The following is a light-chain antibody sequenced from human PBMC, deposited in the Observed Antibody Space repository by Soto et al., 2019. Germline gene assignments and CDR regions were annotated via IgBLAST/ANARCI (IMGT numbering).Light chain of an antibody. V-gene: IGLV2-11*01. CDR2: DVS. Sequence: QSALTQPRSVSGSPGQSGTISCTGTSSDVGGYNYVSWYQQHPGKAPKLMIYDVSKRPSGVPDRFSGSKSGYTASLTISGLQAEDEADYYCCSYSGSYTLVFGGGTKLTVL. J-gene: IGLJ2*01. CDR3: CSYSGSYTLV. CDR1: SSDVGGYNY.